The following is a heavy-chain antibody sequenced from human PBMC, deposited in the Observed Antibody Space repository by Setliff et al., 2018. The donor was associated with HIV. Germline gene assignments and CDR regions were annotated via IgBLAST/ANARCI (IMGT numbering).Heavy chain of an antibody. CDR3: ARLSVEDDFDV. V-gene: IGHV1-2*02. J-gene: IGHJ3*01. CDR2: INPYSGDT. Sequence: ASVKVSCKASGYTFTGYIIHWVRQAPGQGLEWVGWINPYSGDTTFAHKFRGRVTMTRDTSTSTAYMELSSLRFDDTAVYYCARLSVEDDFDVWGQGTLVTVSS. CDR1: GYTFTGYI.